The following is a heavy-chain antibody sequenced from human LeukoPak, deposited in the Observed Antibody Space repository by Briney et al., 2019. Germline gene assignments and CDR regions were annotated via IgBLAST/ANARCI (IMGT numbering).Heavy chain of an antibody. CDR3: ARRLAAAGADAFDI. V-gene: IGHV5-51*01. CDR1: GSAFTSYW. J-gene: IGHJ3*02. D-gene: IGHD6-13*01. Sequence: GESLKISCKGSGSAFTSYWIGWVRQMPGKGLKGMGIIYPGDSDTRYSPSFQGQVTISADKSISTAYLQWSSLKASDTAMYYCARRLAAAGADAFDIWGQGTMVTVSS. CDR2: IYPGDSDT.